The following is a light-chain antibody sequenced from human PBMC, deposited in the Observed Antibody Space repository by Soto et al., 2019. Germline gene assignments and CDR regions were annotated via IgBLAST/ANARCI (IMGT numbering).Light chain of an antibody. V-gene: IGKV3-15*01. CDR3: HQYNTWPLT. CDR2: DVS. CDR1: QAIKSD. Sequence: ELVMTQSPVALSVSPGERATLSCRASQAIKSDLAWYQQKPGQAPRLLISDVSTRATGIPARFNGSGSGTEFTLAISSLQFEDFAVYYCHQYNTWPLTFGGGTKVEIK. J-gene: IGKJ4*01.